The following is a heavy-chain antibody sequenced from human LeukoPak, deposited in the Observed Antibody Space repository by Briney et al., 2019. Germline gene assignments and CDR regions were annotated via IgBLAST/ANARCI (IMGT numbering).Heavy chain of an antibody. Sequence: GGSLRISCAASGFTFSSNYMNWVRQAPGKGLEWVSSISSSSSYIYYADSVKGRFTISRDNAKNSLYLQMNSLRAEDTAVYYCARGPYGDYIDAFDYWGQGTLVTVSS. J-gene: IGHJ4*02. V-gene: IGHV3-21*01. D-gene: IGHD4-17*01. CDR2: ISSSSSYI. CDR3: ARGPYGDYIDAFDY. CDR1: GFTFSSNY.